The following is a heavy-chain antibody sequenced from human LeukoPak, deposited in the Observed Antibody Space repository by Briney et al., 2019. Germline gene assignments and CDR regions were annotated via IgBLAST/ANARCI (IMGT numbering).Heavy chain of an antibody. CDR2: ISGSGGST. V-gene: IGHV3-23*01. J-gene: IGHJ4*02. CDR1: GFTFGAYA. CDR3: ARGRPHGNDY. D-gene: IGHD4-23*01. Sequence: GGSLRLSCAASGFTFGAYAMSWVRQAPGKGLEWVSAISGSGGSTYYADSVKGRFSISRDNAKNTLYLQMNSLRVEDTAVYYCARGRPHGNDYWGQGTLATVSS.